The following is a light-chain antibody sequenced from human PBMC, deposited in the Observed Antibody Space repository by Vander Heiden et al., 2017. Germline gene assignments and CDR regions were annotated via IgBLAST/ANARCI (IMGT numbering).Light chain of an antibody. CDR3: QSYDNSLSSSVV. CDR1: ISNIGAAYD. J-gene: IGLJ2*01. V-gene: IGLV1-40*01. CDR2: GNG. Sequence: QPVLTQPPSVPGAPGQRVTISCTGTISNIGAAYDVHWYQQLPGNAPKLLLIGNGDRPSGVPDRYSGSKSGTSTSPAITGLQAEDEADYYYQSYDNSLSSSVVFGGGTKLTVL.